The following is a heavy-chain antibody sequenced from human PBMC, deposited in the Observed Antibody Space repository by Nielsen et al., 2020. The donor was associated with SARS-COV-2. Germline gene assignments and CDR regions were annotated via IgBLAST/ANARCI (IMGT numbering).Heavy chain of an antibody. CDR1: GYSFPTYW. V-gene: IGHV5-51*01. CDR2: IYPGDSDT. D-gene: IGHD6-6*01. J-gene: IGHJ6*03. CDR3: ARHTRSSSSFYYYYYMDV. Sequence: GESLKISCKGSGYSFPTYWIGWVRQMPGKGLEWMGIIYPGDSDTRYNPSFQGQVTISADKSISTAYLQWSSLKASDTAMYYCARHTRSSSSFYYYYYMDVWGKGTTVTVSS.